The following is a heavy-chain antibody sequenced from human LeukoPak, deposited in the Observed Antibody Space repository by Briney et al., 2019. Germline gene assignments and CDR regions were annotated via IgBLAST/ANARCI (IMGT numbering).Heavy chain of an antibody. CDR3: ARGDVVVVAATPYPFDY. CDR2: IYYSGST. D-gene: IGHD2-15*01. V-gene: IGHV4-39*07. CDR1: GGSISSSSYY. Sequence: SETLSLTCTVSGGSISSSSYYWGWIRQPPGKGLEWIGSIYYSGSTYYNPSLKSRVTVSVDTSKNQFSLKLSSVTAADTAVYYCARGDVVVVAATPYPFDYWGQGTLVTVSS. J-gene: IGHJ4*02.